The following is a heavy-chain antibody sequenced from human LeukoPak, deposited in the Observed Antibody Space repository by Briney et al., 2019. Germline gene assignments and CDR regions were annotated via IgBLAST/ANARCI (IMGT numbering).Heavy chain of an antibody. D-gene: IGHD3-10*01. J-gene: IGHJ6*02. CDR2: ISSSSSYI. CDR3: ARDAVREDYYYYYGMDV. V-gene: IGHV3-21*01. CDR1: GLTFSSYS. Sequence: GGSLRLSCAASGLTFSSYSMNWVRQAPGKGLEWVSSISSSSSYIYYADSVKGRFTISRDNAKNSLYLQMNSLRAEDTAVYYCARDAVREDYYYYYGMDVWGQGTTVTVSS.